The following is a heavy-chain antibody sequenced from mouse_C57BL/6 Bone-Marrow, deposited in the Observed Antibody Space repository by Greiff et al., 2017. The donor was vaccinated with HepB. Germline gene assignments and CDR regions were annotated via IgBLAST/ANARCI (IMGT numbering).Heavy chain of an antibody. CDR1: GFSFNTYA. D-gene: IGHD1-1*01. CDR3: VRLLLRLYAMDY. V-gene: IGHV10-1*01. Sequence: EVQLVESGGGLVQPKGSLKLSCAASGFSFNTYAMNWVRQAPGKGLEWVARIRSKSNNYATYYADSVKDRFTISRDDSESMLYLQMNNLKTEYTAMYYCVRLLLRLYAMDYWGQGTSVTVSS. J-gene: IGHJ4*01. CDR2: IRSKSNNYAT.